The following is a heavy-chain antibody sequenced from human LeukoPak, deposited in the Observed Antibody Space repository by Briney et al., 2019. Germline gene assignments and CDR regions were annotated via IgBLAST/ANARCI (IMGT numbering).Heavy chain of an antibody. D-gene: IGHD3-22*01. J-gene: IGHJ6*02. CDR2: IKSKTGGTT. CDR3: TTDRSYDSSGCYYYYYYGMDV. CDR1: GFTFSNAW. V-gene: IGHV3-15*01. Sequence: GGSLRLSCAASGFTFSNAWMSWVRQAPGKGLEWVGRIKSKTGGTTDYAAPVKGRFTISRDDSKNTLYLQMNSLKTEDTAVYYCTTDRSYDSSGCYYYYYYGMDVWGQGTTVTVSS.